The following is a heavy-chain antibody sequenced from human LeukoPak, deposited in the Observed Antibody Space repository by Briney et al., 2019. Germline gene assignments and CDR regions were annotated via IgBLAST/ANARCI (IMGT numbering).Heavy chain of an antibody. D-gene: IGHD6-13*01. V-gene: IGHV3-30*04. CDR3: ARLYSSSLFDY. CDR2: ISYDGSNK. Sequence: PGGSLRLSCAASGFTFSSYAMHWVRQAPGKGLEWVAVISYDGSNKYYADSVKGRFTISRDNSKNTLYLQMNSLRAEDTAVYYCARLYSSSLFDYWGQGTLVTVSS. J-gene: IGHJ4*02. CDR1: GFTFSSYA.